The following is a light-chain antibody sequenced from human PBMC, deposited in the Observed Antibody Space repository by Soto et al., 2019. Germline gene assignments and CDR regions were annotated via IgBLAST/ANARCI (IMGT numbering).Light chain of an antibody. CDR2: DAS. CDR1: QSVSSSY. V-gene: IGKV3-20*01. CDR3: QQYGSSRT. Sequence: EIVLTQSPGTLSLSPGERATLSCRASQSVSSSYLAWYQQKPGQAPRLLIYDASSRATGIPDRFSGSGSETAFTLTISRLEPEDFAVYYCQQYGSSRTFGQGTKLEIK. J-gene: IGKJ2*01.